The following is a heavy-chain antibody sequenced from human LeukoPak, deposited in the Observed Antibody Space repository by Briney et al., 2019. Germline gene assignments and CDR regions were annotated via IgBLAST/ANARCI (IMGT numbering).Heavy chain of an antibody. J-gene: IGHJ4*02. V-gene: IGHV4-4*02. CDR2: IYHSGST. D-gene: IGHD6-13*01. CDR1: GGSISSSNW. Sequence: SETLSLTCAVSGGSISSSNWWSWVRQPPGKGLEWIGEIYHSGSTNYNPSLKSRVTISVDKSKNQFSLKLSSVTAADTAVYYCARGRFRAAASTRIIQYFDYWGQGTLVTVSS. CDR3: ARGRFRAAASTRIIQYFDY.